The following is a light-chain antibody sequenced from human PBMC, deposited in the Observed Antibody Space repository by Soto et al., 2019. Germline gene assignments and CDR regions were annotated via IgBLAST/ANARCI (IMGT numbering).Light chain of an antibody. Sequence: IVMTQSPLSLSVTPGEAASISCMSSARLLHKNGYNYVDWYMQKPGQSPQLLIYLGSNRASGVPDRFSGSGSDTYFTLEISRVEADDVGVYYGMQPLENFRTFGQGTKVDIK. J-gene: IGKJ1*01. CDR2: LGS. CDR1: ARLLHKNGYNY. CDR3: MQPLENFRT. V-gene: IGKV2-28*01.